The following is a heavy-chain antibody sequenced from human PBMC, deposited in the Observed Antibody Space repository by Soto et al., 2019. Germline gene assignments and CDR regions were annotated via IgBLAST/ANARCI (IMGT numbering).Heavy chain of an antibody. V-gene: IGHV3-48*01. J-gene: IGHJ4*02. CDR3: ARDIVATIGYFDY. Sequence: GGSLRLSSAASGFTFSDYSMNWVRQAPGKGLEWVSYISSSRSTIYYADSVKGRFTISRDNAKNSLYLQMNSLRAEDTAVYYCARDIVATIGYFDYWGQGALVTVSS. CDR1: GFTFSDYS. CDR2: ISSSRSTI. D-gene: IGHD5-12*01.